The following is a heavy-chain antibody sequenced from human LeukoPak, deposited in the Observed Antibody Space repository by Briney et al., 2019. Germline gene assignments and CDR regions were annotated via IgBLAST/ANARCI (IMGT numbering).Heavy chain of an antibody. CDR3: ASPLRSSSSRSHAFDI. CDR1: GGTFSSYA. V-gene: IGHV1-69*05. Sequence: ASVKVSCKASGGTFSSYAISWVRQAPGQGLEWMGGIIPIFGTASYAQKFQGRVTITTDESTRTAYMELSSLSSEDTAVYYCASPLRSSSSRSHAFDIWGQGTMVTVSS. D-gene: IGHD6-6*01. J-gene: IGHJ3*02. CDR2: IIPIFGTA.